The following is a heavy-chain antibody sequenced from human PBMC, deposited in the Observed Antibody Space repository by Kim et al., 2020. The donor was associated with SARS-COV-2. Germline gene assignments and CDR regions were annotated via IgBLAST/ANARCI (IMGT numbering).Heavy chain of an antibody. J-gene: IGHJ4*01. Sequence: SETLSLTCTVSGGSISSYYWSWIRQPPGKGLEWIGYIYYSGNTNYNPSPKSRVTISRDTSKNQFSLKLRSGTAADTAVHYCSGHGYGLGTYWYTFDYWG. CDR2: IYYSGNT. D-gene: IGHD3-10*01. CDR1: GGSISSYY. V-gene: IGHV4-59*08. CDR3: SGHGYGLGTYWYTFDY.